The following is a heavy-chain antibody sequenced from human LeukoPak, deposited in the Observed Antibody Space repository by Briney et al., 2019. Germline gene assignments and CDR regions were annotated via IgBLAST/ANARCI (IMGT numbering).Heavy chain of an antibody. CDR3: AKDRRIGRANEYYFDY. Sequence: GGSLRLSCAASGFIFSNYWMHWVRQAPGKGLVWVSHVNSDGTSTDYADSVKGRFTISRDNSKNTLYLQMNSLRAEDTAVYYCAKDRRIGRANEYYFDYWGQGTLVTVSS. J-gene: IGHJ4*02. CDR2: VNSDGTST. CDR1: GFIFSNYW. D-gene: IGHD2-15*01. V-gene: IGHV3-74*01.